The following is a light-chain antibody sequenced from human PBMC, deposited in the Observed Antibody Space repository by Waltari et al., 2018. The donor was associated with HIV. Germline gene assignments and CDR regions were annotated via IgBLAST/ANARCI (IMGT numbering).Light chain of an antibody. CDR1: NIGSKS. CDR3: QVWDSSSDHVV. Sequence: SYVLTQPPSVSVAPGQTARHTCGGNNIGSKSIDWYQQKLGKAPSLVVYDDGPRPSVIPERLSGSNSGNTATLTISRVEAGDEADYYCQVWDSSSDHVVFGGGTKLTVL. J-gene: IGLJ2*01. CDR2: DDG. V-gene: IGLV3-21*02.